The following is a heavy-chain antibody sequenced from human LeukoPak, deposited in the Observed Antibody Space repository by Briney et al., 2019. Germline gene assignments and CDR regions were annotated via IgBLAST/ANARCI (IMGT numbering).Heavy chain of an antibody. J-gene: IGHJ4*02. CDR2: IYPGDSDT. CDR1: GYSFTSYW. Sequence: GESLKISCKGSGYSFTSYWIGWVRQMPGKGLEGMGIIYPGDSDTRYSPSFQGQVTISADKSISTAYLQWSSLKASDTAMYYCARQIIDYGDYGDFDYWGQGTLVTVSS. CDR3: ARQIIDYGDYGDFDY. V-gene: IGHV5-51*01. D-gene: IGHD4-17*01.